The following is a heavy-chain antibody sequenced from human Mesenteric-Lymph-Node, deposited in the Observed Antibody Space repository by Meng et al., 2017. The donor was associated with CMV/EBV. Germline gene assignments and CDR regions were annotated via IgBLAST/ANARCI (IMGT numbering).Heavy chain of an antibody. CDR2: ISSSGNTI. J-gene: IGHJ4*02. D-gene: IGHD6-19*01. CDR1: GFTFSSYE. V-gene: IGHV3-48*03. CDR3: ARQRSSGWYEIDY. Sequence: GGSLRLSCAASGFTFSSYEMNWVRQAPGKGLEWVSYISSSGNTIYYAEYVKGRFTISRDNAKNSLNLQMNSLRAEDTAVYYCARQRSSGWYEIDYWGQGTLVTVSS.